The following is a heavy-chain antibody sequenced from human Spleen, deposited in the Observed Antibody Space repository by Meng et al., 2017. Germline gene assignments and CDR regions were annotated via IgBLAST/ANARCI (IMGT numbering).Heavy chain of an antibody. CDR2: INPDGSAI. V-gene: IGHV3-7*01. J-gene: IGHJ4*02. Sequence: GESLKISCVASGFTFRNYWMNWVRLVPGKGLEWVANINPDGSAIGYVDSVRGRFTISRDNAKNSLSLQMDGLRGEDTAVYYCAREALPDYWGQGTLVTVSS. CDR1: GFTFRNYW. CDR3: AREALPDY.